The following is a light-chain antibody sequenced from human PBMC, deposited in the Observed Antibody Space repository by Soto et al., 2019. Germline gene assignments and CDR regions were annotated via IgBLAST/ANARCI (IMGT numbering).Light chain of an antibody. Sequence: QSVLTQPASVSGSPGQSITISCTGTSSDVGSYNLVSWYRQHPGKAPKLMIYAVSKRPSGVSNRFSGSKSGNTASLTISGLQAEDEADYYCCSYAGSILYVFGTGTKVTVL. CDR2: AVS. V-gene: IGLV2-23*02. J-gene: IGLJ1*01. CDR3: CSYAGSILYV. CDR1: SSDVGSYNL.